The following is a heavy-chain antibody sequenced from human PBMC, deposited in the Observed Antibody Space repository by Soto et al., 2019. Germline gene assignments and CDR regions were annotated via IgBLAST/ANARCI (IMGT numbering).Heavy chain of an antibody. V-gene: IGHV2-5*02. CDR3: AHRRSYCSGGSCYSGFAY. D-gene: IGHD2-15*01. CDR2: IYWDDDK. J-gene: IGHJ4*02. CDR1: GFSLSTSGVG. Sequence: QITLKESGPTLVKPTQTLTLTCTFSGFSLSTSGVGVGWIRQPPGKALEWLALIYWDDDKRYSPSLKSRLTITKDTSKNQVVLTMTNMYPVYTATYYCAHRRSYCSGGSCYSGFAYWGKGPLVTVSS.